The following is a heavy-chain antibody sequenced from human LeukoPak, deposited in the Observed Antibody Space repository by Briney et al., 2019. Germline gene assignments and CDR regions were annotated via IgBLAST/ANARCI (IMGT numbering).Heavy chain of an antibody. J-gene: IGHJ6*04. CDR2: IIPIFGTA. CDR1: GGTFSNYA. Sequence: EASVKVSCKASGGTFSNYAISWVRQAPGQGLEWMGGIIPIFGTANYAQKFQGRVTITADESTSTAYMELSSLRSEDTAVYYCARGYYGSGTLGYYGMDVWGKGTTVTVSS. V-gene: IGHV1-69*13. CDR3: ARGYYGSGTLGYYGMDV. D-gene: IGHD3-10*01.